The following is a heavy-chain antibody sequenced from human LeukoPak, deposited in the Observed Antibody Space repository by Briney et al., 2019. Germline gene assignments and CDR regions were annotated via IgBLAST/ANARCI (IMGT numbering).Heavy chain of an antibody. CDR1: GFTFSSYG. D-gene: IGHD4-17*01. Sequence: GGSLRLSCAASGFTFSSYGMPWVRQAPGKGLEWVAVISYDGSNKYYADSVKGRFTISRDNSKNTLYLQMNSLRAEDTAVYYCAKTSVTTGIDYWGQGTLVTVSS. CDR3: AKTSVTTGIDY. J-gene: IGHJ4*02. CDR2: ISYDGSNK. V-gene: IGHV3-30*18.